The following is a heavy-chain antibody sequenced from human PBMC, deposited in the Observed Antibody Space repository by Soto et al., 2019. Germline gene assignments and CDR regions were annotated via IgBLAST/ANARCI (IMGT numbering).Heavy chain of an antibody. D-gene: IGHD3-22*01. CDR1: GFTFSSYA. J-gene: IGHJ4*02. V-gene: IGHV3-30-3*01. Sequence: LRLSCAASGFTFSSYAMHWVRQAPGKGLEWVAVISYDGSNKYYADSVKGRFTISRDNSKNTLYLQMNSLRAEDTAVYYCARYGGTHNPRITMIVVVTPYWGQGTLVTVSS. CDR2: ISYDGSNK. CDR3: ARYGGTHNPRITMIVVVTPY.